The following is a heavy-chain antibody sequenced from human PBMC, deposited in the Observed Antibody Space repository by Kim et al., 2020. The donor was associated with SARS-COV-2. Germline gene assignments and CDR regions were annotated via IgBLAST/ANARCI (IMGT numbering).Heavy chain of an antibody. Sequence: GGSLRLSCAASAFTFSNAWVSWVRQAPGKGLEWVARIKTETEGGTTKYSAPVRCRFTIYRDDSTHTLELQMNSLKTADTGVYYCTTYHDTSGRDPDAFD. CDR2: IKTETEGGTT. CDR3: TTYHDTSGRDPDAFD. D-gene: IGHD3-22*01. CDR1: AFTFSNAW. V-gene: IGHV3-15*01. J-gene: IGHJ3*02.